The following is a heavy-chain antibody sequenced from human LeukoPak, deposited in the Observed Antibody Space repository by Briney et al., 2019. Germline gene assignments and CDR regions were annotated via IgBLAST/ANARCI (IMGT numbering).Heavy chain of an antibody. CDR3: ARDRCSSTSCYNTPNWFDP. Sequence: GGSLSLSCAASGFKFDDYGMSWVRQVPGKGLEWVSGINWNGGSRGYADSVKGRFTISRDNAKNSVYLQMNSLRSEDTAFYHCARDRCSSTSCYNTPNWFDPWGQGTLVTDSS. D-gene: IGHD2-2*02. J-gene: IGHJ5*02. CDR2: INWNGGSR. CDR1: GFKFDDYG. V-gene: IGHV3-20*01.